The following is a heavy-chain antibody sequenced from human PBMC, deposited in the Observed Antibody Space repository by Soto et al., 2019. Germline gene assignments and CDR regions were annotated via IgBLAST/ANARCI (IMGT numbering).Heavy chain of an antibody. CDR2: ISAYNGNT. D-gene: IGHD2-15*01. Sequence: QVQLVQSGAEVKKPGASVKVSCKASGYTFTSYGISWVRQAPGKGLEWMGWISAYNGNTNYAQKLQGRVTMTTDTSTSTAYMELRSLRSDDTAVYYCASAEPRYCSGGSCYYYYGMDVWGQGTTVTVSS. CDR1: GYTFTSYG. CDR3: ASAEPRYCSGGSCYYYYGMDV. V-gene: IGHV1-18*01. J-gene: IGHJ6*02.